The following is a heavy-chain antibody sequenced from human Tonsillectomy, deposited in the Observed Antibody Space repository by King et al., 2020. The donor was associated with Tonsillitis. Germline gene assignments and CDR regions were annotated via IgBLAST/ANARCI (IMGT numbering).Heavy chain of an antibody. CDR2: IGGGGGTT. V-gene: IGHV3-23*04. J-gene: IGHJ4*02. CDR1: GFTFSNYA. CDR3: AKEGGSGWSHFDS. Sequence: VQLVESGGGLVQPGGSLRLSCAASGFTFSNYAMRWVRQAPGKGLEWVSGIGGGGGTTYYADSVKGRFTISADNSKNTLFLQMNSLRAEDTAVYYCAKEGGSGWSHFDSWGQGTLVTVSS. D-gene: IGHD6-13*01.